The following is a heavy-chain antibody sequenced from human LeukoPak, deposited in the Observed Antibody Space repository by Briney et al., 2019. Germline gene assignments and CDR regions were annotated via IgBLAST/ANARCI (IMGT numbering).Heavy chain of an antibody. CDR3: AKVKTDILIPDS. Sequence: PGGSLRLSCVASGFTFSSNGMHWVRQAPGKGLEWVSFIRFDGSNTYHADSVKGRFTVSRDNSKNTLYLQMNSLTSEDTAVYYCAKVKTDILIPDSWGQGTLVTVSS. CDR2: IRFDGSNT. J-gene: IGHJ4*02. V-gene: IGHV3-30*02. CDR1: GFTFSSNG. D-gene: IGHD2-21*02.